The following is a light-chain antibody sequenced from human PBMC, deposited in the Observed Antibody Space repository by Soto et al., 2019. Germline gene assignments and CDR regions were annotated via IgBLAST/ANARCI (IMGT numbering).Light chain of an antibody. V-gene: IGKV3-15*01. CDR1: QTVGSD. Sequence: EIVMTQSPATLSVSPGERAALSCIASQTVGSDLAWYQQRPGQPPRLLVYGAATWATGVPARFSGSGSGTEFTLTISSLQSEDFAVYYCQHYKTWPLAFGQGTKVESK. CDR2: GAA. J-gene: IGKJ1*01. CDR3: QHYKTWPLA.